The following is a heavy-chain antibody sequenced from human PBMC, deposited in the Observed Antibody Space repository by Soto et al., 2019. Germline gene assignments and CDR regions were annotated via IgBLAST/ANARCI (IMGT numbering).Heavy chain of an antibody. CDR1: GFTFSSYA. J-gene: IGHJ4*01. D-gene: IGHD6-6*01. Sequence: EVQLLESGGGLVQPGGSLRLSCAASGFTFSSYAMSWVRQAPGKGLEWVSGISGSGVSTYYADSVKGRFTISRDNSKSTLYLQMNSLRAEDTAVYYCAKDRERIATRSIDYWGHGTLVTVSS. CDR3: AKDRERIATRSIDY. CDR2: ISGSGVST. V-gene: IGHV3-23*01.